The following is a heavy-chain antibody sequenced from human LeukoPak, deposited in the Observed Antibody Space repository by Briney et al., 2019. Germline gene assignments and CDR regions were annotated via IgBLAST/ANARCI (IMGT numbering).Heavy chain of an antibody. CDR3: AIADYGGKRGEY. CDR1: GGSVSSGSYY. CDR2: ISGSGGST. V-gene: IGHV3-23*01. Sequence: PSETLSLTCTVSGGSVSSGSYYWSWVRQAPGKGLEWVSAISGSGGSTYYADSVKGRFTISRDNSKNTLYLQMNSLRAEDTAVYYCAIADYGGKRGEYWGQGTLVTVSS. J-gene: IGHJ4*02. D-gene: IGHD4-23*01.